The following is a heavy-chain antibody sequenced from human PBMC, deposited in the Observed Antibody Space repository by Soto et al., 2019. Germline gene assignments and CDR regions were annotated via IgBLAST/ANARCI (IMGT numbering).Heavy chain of an antibody. J-gene: IGHJ4*02. CDR1: GGSISSSNW. V-gene: IGHV4-4*02. Sequence: QVQLQESGPGLVKPSGTLSLTCAVSGGSISSSNWWSWVRQPPGKGLEWIGEIYHSGSTNYNPSLKSRVTISVDKSKNQFSLKLGSVTAADTAVYYCARLSHYYDIAPYNDYWGQGTLVTVSS. CDR3: ARLSHYYDIAPYNDY. CDR2: IYHSGST. D-gene: IGHD3-22*01.